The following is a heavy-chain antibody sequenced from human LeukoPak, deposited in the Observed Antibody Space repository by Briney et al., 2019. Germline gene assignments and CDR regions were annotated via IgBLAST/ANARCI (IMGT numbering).Heavy chain of an antibody. D-gene: IGHD3-22*01. CDR3: ARDDSSGYYSNYFDY. Sequence: ASVKVSCKASGYTFTSYYMHWARQAPGQGLEWMGIINPSGGSTSYAQKFQGRVTMTRDTSTSTVYMELSSLRSEDTAVYYCARDDSSGYYSNYFDYWGQGTLVTVSS. J-gene: IGHJ4*02. CDR2: INPSGGST. CDR1: GYTFTSYY. V-gene: IGHV1-46*01.